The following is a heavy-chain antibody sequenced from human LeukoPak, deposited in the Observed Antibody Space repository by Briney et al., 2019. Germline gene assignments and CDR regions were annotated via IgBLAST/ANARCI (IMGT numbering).Heavy chain of an antibody. V-gene: IGHV3-21*01. CDR2: INTISRYI. CDR1: GFPFSSYS. D-gene: IGHD3-22*01. J-gene: IGHJ4*02. Sequence: GGSLRLSCAASGFPFSSYSFNWDRQAPGKGLEWVSSINTISRYIYYADSVKGRFTISRDNAKNSLYLPMNSLRVEDAAVYYWTRGGRNSDIGGYDYYYDYWGQGTLVTVSS. CDR3: TRGGRNSDIGGYDYYYDY.